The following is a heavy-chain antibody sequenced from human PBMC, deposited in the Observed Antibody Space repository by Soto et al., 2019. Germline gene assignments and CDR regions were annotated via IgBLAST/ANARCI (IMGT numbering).Heavy chain of an antibody. Sequence: SETLSLTCTVSGGSISSGGYYWSWIRQHPGKGLEWIGYIYYSGSTYYNPSLKSRVTISVDTSKNQFSLKLSSVTAADTAVYYCARVKVRGLGAFDIWGQGTMVTVSS. CDR1: GGSISSGGYY. D-gene: IGHD3-10*01. CDR2: IYYSGST. CDR3: ARVKVRGLGAFDI. J-gene: IGHJ3*02. V-gene: IGHV4-31*03.